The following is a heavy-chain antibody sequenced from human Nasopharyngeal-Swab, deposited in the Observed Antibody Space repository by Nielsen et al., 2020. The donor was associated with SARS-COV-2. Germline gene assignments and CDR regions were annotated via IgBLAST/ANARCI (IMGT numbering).Heavy chain of an antibody. D-gene: IGHD3-10*01. CDR2: INPISGGT. CDR3: ARHLWFGELGDY. J-gene: IGHJ4*02. V-gene: IGHV1-2*02. CDR1: GYTFTAYY. Sequence: ASVKVSCKASGYTFTAYYMHWVRQAPGQGLEWMGWINPISGGTNHAQKFQGRVTMTRDTSISTAYMELSRLRSDDTAVYYCARHLWFGELGDYWGQGTLVTVSS.